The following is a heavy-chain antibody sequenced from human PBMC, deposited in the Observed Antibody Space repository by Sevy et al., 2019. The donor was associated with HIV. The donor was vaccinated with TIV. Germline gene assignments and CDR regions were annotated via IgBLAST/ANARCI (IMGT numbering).Heavy chain of an antibody. CDR3: AREVYRLRAGDDAFDI. CDR2: TYYRSKWYN. V-gene: IGHV6-1*01. Sequence: KQSQTLSLTCAISGDSVSSNSAAWNWIRQSPSRGLEWLGRTYYRSKWYNDYAVSVKSRITINPDTSKNQFSLQLNSVTPEDTAVYCCAREVYRLRAGDDAFDIWGQGTMVTVSS. CDR1: GDSVSSNSAA. J-gene: IGHJ3*02. D-gene: IGHD3-16*02.